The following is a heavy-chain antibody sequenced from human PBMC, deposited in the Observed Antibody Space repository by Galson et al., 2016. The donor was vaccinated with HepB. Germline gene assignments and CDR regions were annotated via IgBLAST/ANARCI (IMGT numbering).Heavy chain of an antibody. J-gene: IGHJ3*02. V-gene: IGHV3-13*04. CDR1: GFNFSRYD. CDR3: ARESTGRGVDAFDI. D-gene: IGHD3-16*01. Sequence: SLRLSCAASGFNFSRYDIHCDRQVTGKALQSVPAIRGAGDTYYAGSVKGRFTISRENAKNSLYLQMNSLTAGDTAVYYCARESTGRGVDAFDIWGQGTMVIVSS. CDR2: IRGAGDT.